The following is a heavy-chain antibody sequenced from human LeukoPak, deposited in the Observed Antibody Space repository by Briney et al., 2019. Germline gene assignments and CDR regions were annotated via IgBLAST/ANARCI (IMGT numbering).Heavy chain of an antibody. Sequence: SETLSLTCTVSGVSISSGSYYWSWIRQPAGKGLEWIGRIYTSGSTNYNPSLKSRVTISVDTSKNQFSLKLSSVTAADTAVYYCARGGAARPYFDYWGQGTLVAVSS. V-gene: IGHV4-61*02. J-gene: IGHJ4*02. CDR2: IYTSGST. D-gene: IGHD6-6*01. CDR1: GVSISSGSYY. CDR3: ARGGAARPYFDY.